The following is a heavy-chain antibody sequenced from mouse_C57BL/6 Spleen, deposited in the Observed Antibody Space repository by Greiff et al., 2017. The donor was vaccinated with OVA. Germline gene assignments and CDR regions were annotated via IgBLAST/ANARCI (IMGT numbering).Heavy chain of an antibody. J-gene: IGHJ4*01. V-gene: IGHV1-85*01. CDR3: AIEGTGTKNYAMDY. Sequence: QVQLKESGPELVKPGASVKLSCKASGYTFTSYAINWVKQRPGQGLAWIGWISPRDGSTKYNEKFKGKATLTVDTSSSTAYMELHSLTSEDAAVYFCAIEGTGTKNYAMDYWGQGTSVTVSS. CDR2: ISPRDGST. D-gene: IGHD4-1*01. CDR1: GYTFTSYA.